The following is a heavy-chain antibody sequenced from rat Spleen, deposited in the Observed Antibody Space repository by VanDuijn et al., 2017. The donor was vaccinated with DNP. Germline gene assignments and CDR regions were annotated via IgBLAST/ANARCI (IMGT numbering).Heavy chain of an antibody. D-gene: IGHD1-2*01. J-gene: IGHJ4*01. V-gene: IGHV5-29*01. Sequence: EVQLVETGGGLVQPGRSLKLSCAASGFTFSNYAMAWVRQAPKKGLEWVATISYDGSRTYYRDSVKGRFTISRDNAKSTLYLQMDSLRSEDTATYYCARHGYYSSYPYYAMDAWGQGTSVTVSS. CDR2: ISYDGSRT. CDR1: GFTFSNYA. CDR3: ARHGYYSSYPYYAMDA.